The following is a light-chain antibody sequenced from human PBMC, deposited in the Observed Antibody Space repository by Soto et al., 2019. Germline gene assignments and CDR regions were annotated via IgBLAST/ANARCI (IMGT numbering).Light chain of an antibody. Sequence: DIVMTQSPDSLAVSLGERATINCKSSQSVLYSSNNKNYLAWYQQKPGQPPKLLIYWASTRESGVPDRFSGSGSGSEFTLTISSLQAEDVALYYCQQYYSTPPTFGGGTKVEIK. CDR2: WAS. J-gene: IGKJ4*01. CDR1: QSVLYSSNNKNY. CDR3: QQYYSTPPT. V-gene: IGKV4-1*01.